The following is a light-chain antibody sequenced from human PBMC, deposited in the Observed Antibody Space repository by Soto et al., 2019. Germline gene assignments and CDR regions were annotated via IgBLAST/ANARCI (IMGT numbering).Light chain of an antibody. CDR2: DAS. CDR1: QSVSSY. J-gene: IGKJ3*01. Sequence: EIVLTQSPATLSLSPGERATLSCRASQSVSSYLAWYQQKPGQAPRLLIYDASNRATVIPARFSGSGSGTDFTLTSSSLEPEDFAVYYCQQRSNWPLTFGHGTKVDIK. CDR3: QQRSNWPLT. V-gene: IGKV3-11*01.